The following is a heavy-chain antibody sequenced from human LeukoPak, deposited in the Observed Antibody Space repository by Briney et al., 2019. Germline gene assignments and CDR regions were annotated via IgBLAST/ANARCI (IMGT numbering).Heavy chain of an antibody. CDR2: IIPIFGTA. D-gene: IGHD3-22*01. Sequence: SVKVSCKASGGTFSSYAISWVRQAPGQGLEWMGGIIPIFGTANYAQKFQGRVTITADESTSTAYMELSSLRFEDTAVYYCARGLVDYDSSGYYYVWYFDYWGQGTLVTVSS. CDR3: ARGLVDYDSSGYYYVWYFDY. CDR1: GGTFSSYA. J-gene: IGHJ4*02. V-gene: IGHV1-69*13.